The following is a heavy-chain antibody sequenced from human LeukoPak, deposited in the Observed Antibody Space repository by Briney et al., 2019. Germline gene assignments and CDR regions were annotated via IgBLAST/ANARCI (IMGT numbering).Heavy chain of an antibody. Sequence: ASVKVSCKASGGTFSSYAISWVRQAPGQGLEWMGGIIPTFGTANYAQKFQGRVTITADESTSTAYMELSSLRSEDTAVYYCAFSGRYSGSYLDYWGQGTLVTVSS. J-gene: IGHJ4*02. CDR2: IIPTFGTA. V-gene: IGHV1-69*13. D-gene: IGHD1-26*01. CDR1: GGTFSSYA. CDR3: AFSGRYSGSYLDY.